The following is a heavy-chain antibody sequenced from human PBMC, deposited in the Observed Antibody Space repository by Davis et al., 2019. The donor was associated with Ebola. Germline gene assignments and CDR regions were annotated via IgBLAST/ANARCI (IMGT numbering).Heavy chain of an antibody. J-gene: IGHJ4*02. Sequence: MPSETLSLTCAVSGGSISSSNWWSWVRQPPGKGLEWIGEIYHSGSPNYNPSLKSRVTISVDKSKNQFSLKLSSVTAADTAVYYCARDRAADGTLVYFDYWGQGTLVTVSS. CDR2: IYHSGSP. CDR3: ARDRAADGTLVYFDY. V-gene: IGHV4-4*02. D-gene: IGHD6-13*01. CDR1: GGSISSSNW.